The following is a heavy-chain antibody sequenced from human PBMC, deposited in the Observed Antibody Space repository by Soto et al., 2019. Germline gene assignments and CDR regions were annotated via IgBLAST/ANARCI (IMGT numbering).Heavy chain of an antibody. CDR2: IHYSGST. J-gene: IGHJ4*02. Sequence: SETLSLTCTVSGGSITSYYWGWIRQPPGKRLESIGYIHYSGSTNYNPSLKSRVTISVDTSKNQFSLNLSSVTAADTALYYCAREGQQGGFDYWGQGTLVTVSS. V-gene: IGHV4-59*01. CDR3: AREGQQGGFDY. CDR1: GGSITSYY. D-gene: IGHD6-13*01.